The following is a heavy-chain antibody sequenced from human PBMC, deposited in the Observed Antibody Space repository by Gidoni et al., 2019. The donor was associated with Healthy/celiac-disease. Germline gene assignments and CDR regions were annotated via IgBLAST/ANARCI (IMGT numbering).Heavy chain of an antibody. CDR2: SSGIGGST. D-gene: IGHD2-15*01. Sequence: EVQLLESGGGLVQPGGSLRLSCAASGFTFSSYAMSWVRQAPGKGLGWVSASSGIGGSTYYADSVKGRFTSSRDNSKNTLYLQMNSLRAEDTAVYYCAKVVWWYPRGLDYWGQGTLVTVSS. CDR1: GFTFSSYA. V-gene: IGHV3-23*01. CDR3: AKVVWWYPRGLDY. J-gene: IGHJ4*02.